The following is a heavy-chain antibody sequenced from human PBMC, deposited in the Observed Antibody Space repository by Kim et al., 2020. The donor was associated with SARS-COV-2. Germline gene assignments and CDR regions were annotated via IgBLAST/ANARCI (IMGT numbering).Heavy chain of an antibody. CDR2: IHTREGT. CDR1: GAPISSFF. D-gene: IGHD6-19*01. CDR3: ARAGGGGWGYFDN. Sequence: SETLSLTCTVSGAPISSFFWSWIRQPAGKGLEWIGRIHTREGTIYNPSLRSRVTMSMDTSKSQFSLKLSSVTAADTAMYYFARAGGGGWGYFDNWGQGT. V-gene: IGHV4-4*07. J-gene: IGHJ4*02.